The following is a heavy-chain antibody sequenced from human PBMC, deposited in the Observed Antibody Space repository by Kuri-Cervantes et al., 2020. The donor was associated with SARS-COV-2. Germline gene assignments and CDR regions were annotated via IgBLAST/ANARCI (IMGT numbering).Heavy chain of an antibody. V-gene: IGHV1-18*04. Sequence: ASVKVSCKASGYTFTNYDISWVRQAPGQGLEWMGWSSGYNGNTNYAQKVQGRVTMTRDTSTSTVYMELSSLRSEDTAVYYCARGELGISNYYYYYMDVWGKGTTVTVSS. J-gene: IGHJ6*03. CDR3: ARGELGISNYYYYYMDV. CDR2: SSGYNGNT. D-gene: IGHD7-27*01. CDR1: GYTFTNYD.